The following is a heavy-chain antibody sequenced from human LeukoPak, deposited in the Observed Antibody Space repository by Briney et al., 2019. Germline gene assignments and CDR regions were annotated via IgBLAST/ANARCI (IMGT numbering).Heavy chain of an antibody. J-gene: IGHJ5*02. D-gene: IGHD2-2*01. CDR1: GFTFSTYW. CDR3: TRGRFCSSSNCRSKHFDP. V-gene: IGHV3-74*03. CDR2: INNDGSGT. Sequence: GGSLRLSCAASGFTFSTYWMHWVRQAPGKGPVWVARINNDGSGTTYADSVKGRFTISRDNAKNSLFLQMSSLRAEDTAVYYCTRGRFCSSSNCRSKHFDPWGLGALVTVSS.